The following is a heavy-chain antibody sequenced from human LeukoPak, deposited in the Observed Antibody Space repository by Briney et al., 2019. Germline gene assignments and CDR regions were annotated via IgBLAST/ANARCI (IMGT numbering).Heavy chain of an antibody. CDR2: IFPSGGEI. D-gene: IGHD2-8*02. J-gene: IGHJ4*02. CDR1: GFIFSDYW. Sequence: PGGSLRLSCAASGFIFSDYWMTWVRQAPGKGLEWVSSIFPSGGEIHYADSVRGRFTISRDNSKSTLSLQMNSLRAEDTAIYYCATYRQVLLPFESWGQGTLVTVSS. CDR3: ATYRQVLLPFES. V-gene: IGHV3-23*01.